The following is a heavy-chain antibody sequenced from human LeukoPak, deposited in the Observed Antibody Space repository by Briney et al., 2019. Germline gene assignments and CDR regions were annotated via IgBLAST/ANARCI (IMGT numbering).Heavy chain of an antibody. D-gene: IGHD5-18*01. CDR3: ARDLGYSYPADYYYMDV. Sequence: SETLSLTCTVSGDSISRYYWSWIRQPAGKGLEWIGYIYYSGSTNYNPSLKSRVTISVDTSKNQFSLKLSSVTAADTAVYYCARDLGYSYPADYYYMDVWGKGTTVTVSS. J-gene: IGHJ6*03. V-gene: IGHV4-59*01. CDR2: IYYSGST. CDR1: GDSISRYY.